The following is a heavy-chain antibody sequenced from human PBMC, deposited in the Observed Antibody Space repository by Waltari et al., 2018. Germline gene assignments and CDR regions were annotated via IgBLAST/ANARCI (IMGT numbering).Heavy chain of an antibody. V-gene: IGHV4-31*03. Sequence: QVQLQESGPGLVKPSQTLSLTCTVSGGSISSGGYYWSWIRQHPGKGLEWIGYIYYSGGTYYNTSIKSRVTLSVYTSKNQFSLKLSSVTAADTAVYYCARDQMIHYYMDVWGKGTTVIVS. J-gene: IGHJ6*03. CDR2: IYYSGGT. CDR1: GGSISSGGYY. CDR3: ARDQMIHYYMDV. D-gene: IGHD3-16*01.